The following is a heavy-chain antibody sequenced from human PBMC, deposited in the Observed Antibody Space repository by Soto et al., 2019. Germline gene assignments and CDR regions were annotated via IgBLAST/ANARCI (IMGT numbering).Heavy chain of an antibody. CDR1: GGYISDYY. CDR3: ARAWRSGSIFIDAFDS. Sequence: PSETLSLTCAVSGGYISDYYWTWIRQPPGKGLEWIGHIYSSGTTNYNPSLKSRATISVDTSKNQFSLKLGSVTAADTAVYYCARAWRSGSIFIDAFDSWGQGTSVTVSS. CDR2: IYSSGTT. J-gene: IGHJ3*01. D-gene: IGHD3-3*01. V-gene: IGHV4-59*01.